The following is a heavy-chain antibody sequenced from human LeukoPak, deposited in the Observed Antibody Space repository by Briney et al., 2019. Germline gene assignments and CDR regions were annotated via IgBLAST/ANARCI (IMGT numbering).Heavy chain of an antibody. V-gene: IGHV1-69*05. Sequence: SVKVSCKASGGTFSSYAISWVRQAPGQGLEWMGGIIPIFGTANYAQKFQGRVTITTDESTSTAYMELSSLRSEDTAVYYCAGYYYDSSGYSQTDQLGYNWFAPWGQGTLVTVSS. CDR2: IIPIFGTA. CDR3: AGYYYDSSGYSQTDQLGYNWFAP. D-gene: IGHD3-22*01. J-gene: IGHJ5*02. CDR1: GGTFSSYA.